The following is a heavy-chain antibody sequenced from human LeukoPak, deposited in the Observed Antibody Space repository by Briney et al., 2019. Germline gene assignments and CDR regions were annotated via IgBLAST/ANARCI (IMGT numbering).Heavy chain of an antibody. J-gene: IGHJ4*02. V-gene: IGHV3-23*01. Sequence: GGSLRLSCAASGFTFSSYAMSWVRQAPGKGLEWVSAISGSGGSTYYADSVKGRFTISRDNSRNTLYLQMNSLRAEDTAVYYCAKDWAHSSWYNYWGQGTLVTVSS. CDR2: ISGSGGST. CDR3: AKDWAHSSWYNY. D-gene: IGHD6-13*01. CDR1: GFTFSSYA.